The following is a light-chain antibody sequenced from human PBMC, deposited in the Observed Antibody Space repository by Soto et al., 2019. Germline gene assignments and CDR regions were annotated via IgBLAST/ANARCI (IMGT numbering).Light chain of an antibody. J-gene: IGKJ1*01. CDR3: QHYNSYVDA. Sequence: DIQMTQSPSTLSGSVGDRVTITCRASQTISSWLAWYQQKPGKAPKLLIYKASTLKSGVPSRFSGSRSGTEFTLTISSLQPDDFAPYCCQHYNSYVDAFGQGTKVELK. CDR2: KAS. CDR1: QTISSW. V-gene: IGKV1-5*03.